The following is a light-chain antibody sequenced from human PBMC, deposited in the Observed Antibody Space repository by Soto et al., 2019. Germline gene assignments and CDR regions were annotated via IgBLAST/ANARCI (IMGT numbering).Light chain of an antibody. J-gene: IGKJ5*01. CDR2: GAS. Sequence: EIQRTQSPSAVSASVGDRVTITCRASQGISTWLAWYQQKAGKAPNLLIYGASNLHSGVPSRFSGSGSGTNFTLTISSLQPEDFATYYCQQANSFPITFGQGTRLEIK. CDR3: QQANSFPIT. CDR1: QGISTW. V-gene: IGKV1-12*01.